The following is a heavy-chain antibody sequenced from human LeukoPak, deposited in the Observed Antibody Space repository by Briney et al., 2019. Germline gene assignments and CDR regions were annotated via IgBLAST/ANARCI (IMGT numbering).Heavy chain of an antibody. CDR3: AREISGGSYCDH. CDR1: GFTFSSYW. J-gene: IGHJ4*02. V-gene: IGHV3-74*01. D-gene: IGHD1-26*01. CDR2: INSDETTT. Sequence: GGSLRLSCAASGFTFSSYWMHWDRQAPGKGLVWVSRINSDETTTSYADSVKGRFSISRDNAKNTLYLQMNSLRDEDTAVYYCAREISGGSYCDHWGQGSLVTVSS.